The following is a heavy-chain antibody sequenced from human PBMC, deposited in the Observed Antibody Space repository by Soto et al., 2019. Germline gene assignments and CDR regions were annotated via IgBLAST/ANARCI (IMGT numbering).Heavy chain of an antibody. V-gene: IGHV3-30*03. CDR1: GFTVSTFG. Sequence: QVQLVESGGGVVQPGRSLRLSCAVSGFTVSTFGMHWVRQAPGKGLEWMAVISRDGNTKFYADSVKGRFTISRDNSSNTLFLEMNSLRGDDMAVYYCTGEVASGYWGQGTLVTVSS. CDR2: ISRDGNTK. J-gene: IGHJ4*02. CDR3: TGEVASGY. D-gene: IGHD2-8*02.